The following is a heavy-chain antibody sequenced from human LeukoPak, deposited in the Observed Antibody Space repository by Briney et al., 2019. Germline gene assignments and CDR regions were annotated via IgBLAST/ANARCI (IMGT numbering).Heavy chain of an antibody. Sequence: GGTLRLSCAASGFTFSSYGMSWVRQAPGKGLEWVSAISGSGGSTYYADSVKGRFIISRDNSKNTLYLQMNSLRAEDTAVYYCAKPIDDDIVVVPAVQPLDYWGQGTLVTVSS. V-gene: IGHV3-23*01. D-gene: IGHD2-2*01. J-gene: IGHJ4*02. CDR1: GFTFSSYG. CDR2: ISGSGGST. CDR3: AKPIDDDIVVVPAVQPLDY.